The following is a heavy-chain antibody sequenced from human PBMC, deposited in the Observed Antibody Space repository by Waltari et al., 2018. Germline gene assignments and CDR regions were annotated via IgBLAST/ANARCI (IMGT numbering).Heavy chain of an antibody. CDR3: ANQPSIVGAFSDAFDI. Sequence: EVQLLESGGGLVQPGGSLRLSCAASGFTFSSYAMSWVCQALGKGLEWVSAIRGSGGSTYYADSVKGRFTISRDNSKNTLYLQMNSLRAEDTAVYYCANQPSIVGAFSDAFDIWGQGTMVTVSS. CDR2: IRGSGGST. CDR1: GFTFSSYA. V-gene: IGHV3-23*01. D-gene: IGHD1-26*01. J-gene: IGHJ3*02.